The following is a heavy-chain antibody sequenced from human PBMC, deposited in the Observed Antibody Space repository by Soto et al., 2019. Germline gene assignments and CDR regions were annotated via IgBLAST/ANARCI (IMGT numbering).Heavy chain of an antibody. CDR3: TTGSVEGV. D-gene: IGHD2-15*01. J-gene: IGHJ6*02. CDR2: IKTKAEDGAT. Sequence: EVQLVESGGGLVKPGGSLRLSCAASDFTITNAWMNWVRQAPGKGLEWVGRIKTKAEDGATDYAAPLKGRFTISRDDSRNTLFLQINSLKTEDTAVYYCTTGSVEGVGGQGATVTVSS. V-gene: IGHV3-15*07. CDR1: DFTITNAW.